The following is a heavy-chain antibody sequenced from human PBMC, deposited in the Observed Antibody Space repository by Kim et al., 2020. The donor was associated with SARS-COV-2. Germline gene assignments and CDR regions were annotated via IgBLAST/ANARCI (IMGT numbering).Heavy chain of an antibody. CDR3: ARGGPQLWIYYYYGMDV. CDR2: INHSGST. V-gene: IGHV4-34*01. D-gene: IGHD5-18*01. CDR1: GGSFSGYY. J-gene: IGHJ6*01. Sequence: SETLSLTCAVYGGSFSGYYWSWIRQPPGKGLEWIGEINHSGSTNYNPSLKSRVTISVDSSKNQFSLKLSSVTAADTAVYYCARGGPQLWIYYYYGMDVWG.